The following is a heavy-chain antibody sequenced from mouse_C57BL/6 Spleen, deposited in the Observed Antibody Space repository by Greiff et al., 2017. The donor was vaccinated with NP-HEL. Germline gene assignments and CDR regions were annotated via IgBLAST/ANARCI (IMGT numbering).Heavy chain of an antibody. J-gene: IGHJ1*03. V-gene: IGHV1-26*01. Sequence: EVQLQQSGPELVKPGASVKISCKASGYTFTDYYMNWVKQSHGRSLEWIGDINPNNGGTSYNQKFKGKATLTVDKSSSTAYMELRSLTSEDSAVYYCARYFTTVVATDWYFDVWGTGTTVTVSS. CDR1: GYTFTDYY. D-gene: IGHD1-1*01. CDR3: ARYFTTVVATDWYFDV. CDR2: INPNNGGT.